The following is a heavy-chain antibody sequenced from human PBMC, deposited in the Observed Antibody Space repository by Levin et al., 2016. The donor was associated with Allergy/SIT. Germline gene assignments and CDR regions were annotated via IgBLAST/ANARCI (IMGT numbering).Heavy chain of an antibody. V-gene: IGHV1-8*01. CDR1: GYTFKTYD. Sequence: ASVKVSCKASGYTFKTYDINWVRQAPGQGLEWMGWMNPNSGNTGYAQKFQGRVSMTSDTSIDTAHMELSSLTSEDTAVYYCARDWNHGGDVWGQGTTVTVSS. D-gene: IGHD1-1*01. J-gene: IGHJ6*02. CDR2: MNPNSGNT. CDR3: ARDWNHGGDV.